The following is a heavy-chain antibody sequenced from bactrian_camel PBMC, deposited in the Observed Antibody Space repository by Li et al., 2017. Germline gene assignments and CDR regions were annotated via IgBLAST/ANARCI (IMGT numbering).Heavy chain of an antibody. J-gene: IGHJ4*01. CDR2: FSPDGST. Sequence: QLVESGGGSVQAGGSLRLSCTAPGFTSNSCGMDWYRQAAGKQREWVSSFSPDGSTSYADSVKGRFTISKDKARDTVYLQMNSLKPEDSAIYYYAAAPRYSQSCSGGVRTVWNYWGQGTQVTVS. CDR3: AAAPRYSQSCSGGVRTVWNY. V-gene: IGHV3S53*01. CDR1: GFTSNSCG. D-gene: IGHD7*01.